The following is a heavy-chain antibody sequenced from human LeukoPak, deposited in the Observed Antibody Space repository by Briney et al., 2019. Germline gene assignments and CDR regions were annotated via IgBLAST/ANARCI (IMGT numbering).Heavy chain of an antibody. J-gene: IGHJ5*02. V-gene: IGHV4-61*02. CDR1: GGSISSGSYY. CDR2: IYTSGST. Sequence: PLETLSLTCTVSGGSISSGSYYWSWIRQPAGKGLEWIGRIYTSGSTNYNPSLKSRVTISVDTSKNQFSLKLSSVTAADTAVYYCARGGGAYYDFWSGYYRGNDWSDPWGQGTLVTVSS. D-gene: IGHD3-3*01. CDR3: ARGGGAYYDFWSGYYRGNDWSDP.